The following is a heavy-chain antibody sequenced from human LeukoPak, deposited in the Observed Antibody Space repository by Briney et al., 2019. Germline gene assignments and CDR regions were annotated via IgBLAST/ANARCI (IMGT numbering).Heavy chain of an antibody. V-gene: IGHV4-34*01. D-gene: IGHD3-10*01. Sequence: SETLSLTCAVYGGSFSGYYWSWIRQPPGKGLEWIGEIDHSGSTNYNPSLKSRVTISVDTSKNQFSLKLSSVTAADTAVYYCARDSPGTGGWGQGTLVTASS. J-gene: IGHJ4*02. CDR2: IDHSGST. CDR1: GGSFSGYY. CDR3: ARDSPGTGG.